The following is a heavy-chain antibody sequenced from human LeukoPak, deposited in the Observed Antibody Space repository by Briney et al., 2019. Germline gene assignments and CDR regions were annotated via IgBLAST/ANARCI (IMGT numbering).Heavy chain of an antibody. CDR1: EYTFTAYY. D-gene: IGHD6-19*01. V-gene: IGHV1-2*02. CDR2: INPNSGDT. J-gene: IGHJ5*02. CDR3: ARVGQWLVENDWFDP. Sequence: ASVKVSCKASEYTFTAYYVHWVRQAPAKGLEWMGWINPNSGDTNFAQNFQGRVTMTRDTSISTVYMELSRLRSDDTAVYYCARVGQWLVENDWFDPWGQGTLVTVSS.